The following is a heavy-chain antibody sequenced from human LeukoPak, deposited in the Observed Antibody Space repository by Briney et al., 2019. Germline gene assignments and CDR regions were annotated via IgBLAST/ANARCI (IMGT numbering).Heavy chain of an antibody. D-gene: IGHD2-2*01. CDR2: ISWNSGSI. CDR1: GFTFDDYA. Sequence: PGGSLRLSCAASGFTFDDYAMHWVRQAPGKGLEWVSGISWNSGSIGYADSVKGRFTISRDNAKNSLYLQMNSLRAEDTALYYCAKDMGVVPAAASDYWGQGTLVTVSS. CDR3: AKDMGVVPAAASDY. V-gene: IGHV3-9*01. J-gene: IGHJ4*02.